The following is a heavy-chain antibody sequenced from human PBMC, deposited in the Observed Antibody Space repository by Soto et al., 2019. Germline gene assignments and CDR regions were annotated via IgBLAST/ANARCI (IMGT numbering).Heavy chain of an antibody. J-gene: IGHJ4*02. V-gene: IGHV1-69*02. D-gene: IGHD3-16*01. CDR1: GGTFSSYT. CDR2: IIPILGIA. Sequence: QVQLVQSGAEVKKPGSSVKVSCKASGGTFSSYTISWVRQAPGQGLEWMGRIIPILGIANYAQKFQGRVTITADKPTSTACMGLSSVGSEDTAVYACASDVDWSGWGSSDSWGQETLVTVSS. CDR3: ASDVDWSGWGSSDS.